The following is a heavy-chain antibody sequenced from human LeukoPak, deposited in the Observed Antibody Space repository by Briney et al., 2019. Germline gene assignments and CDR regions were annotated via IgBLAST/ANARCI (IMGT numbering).Heavy chain of an antibody. CDR2: IVVGSGNT. J-gene: IGHJ4*02. CDR3: AADLPYSSYGPLDY. V-gene: IGHV1-58*01. Sequence: SVKVSCKASGFTFSSSAVQWVRQARGQRLEWIGWIVVGSGNTNYAQKFQERVTITRDMSTSTAYMELSSLRSEDTAVYYCAADLPYSSYGPLDYWGQGTLVTVSS. D-gene: IGHD4-11*01. CDR1: GFTFSSSA.